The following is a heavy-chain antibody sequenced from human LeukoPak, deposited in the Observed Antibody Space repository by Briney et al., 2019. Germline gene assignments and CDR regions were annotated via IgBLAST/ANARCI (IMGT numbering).Heavy chain of an antibody. V-gene: IGHV3-23*01. J-gene: IGHJ4*02. CDR2: IYENGGTT. CDR3: VAARGVGY. CDR1: GFTFRSHA. D-gene: IGHD3-10*01. Sequence: PGGSLRLSCVGSGFTFRSHAMSWVRQAPEKGLEFVSGIYENGGTTYYADSVKGRFSISRDNSKNTLYLQMNSLRADDTAVYYCVAARGVGYWGQGTLVTVSS.